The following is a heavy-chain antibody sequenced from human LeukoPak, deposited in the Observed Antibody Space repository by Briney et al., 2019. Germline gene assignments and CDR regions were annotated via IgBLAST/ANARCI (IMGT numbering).Heavy chain of an antibody. D-gene: IGHD6-13*01. CDR3: ARGGFTSSWYISRDY. CDR1: VLTFSMYW. J-gene: IGHJ4*02. V-gene: IGHV3-7*01. Sequence: GGSLRLSYVASVLTFSMYWITWVRQAPGKGLEWVANIKEDGSEKYYVDSVKGRFTISRDNAKNSLYLQMSSLRPEDTAVYYCARGGFTSSWYISRDYWGQGTLVTVSS. CDR2: IKEDGSEK.